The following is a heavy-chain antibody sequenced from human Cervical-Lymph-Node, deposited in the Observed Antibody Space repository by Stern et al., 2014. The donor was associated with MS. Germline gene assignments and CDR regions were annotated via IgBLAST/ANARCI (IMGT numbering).Heavy chain of an antibody. V-gene: IGHV5-51*01. CDR1: GYSFSNFW. Sequence: EVQLVESGAEVKKPGESLKISCKTSGYSFSNFWIGWVRQKPGKGLEWMGIIYPEDSDTTYSPSFQGHVNISADESISTAYLQWRSLKASDTAMYYCVRRRDSDSYDTFDIWGQGTMLIVSS. D-gene: IGHD3-22*01. CDR3: VRRRDSDSYDTFDI. J-gene: IGHJ3*02. CDR2: IYPEDSDT.